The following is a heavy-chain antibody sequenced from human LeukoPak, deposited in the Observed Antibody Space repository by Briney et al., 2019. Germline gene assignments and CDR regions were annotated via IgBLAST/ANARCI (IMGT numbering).Heavy chain of an antibody. V-gene: IGHV3-20*04. CDR3: ATGPYDILTGYYGYFDY. CDR2: INWNGGST. D-gene: IGHD3-9*01. Sequence: GGSLRLSCAASGFTFDDYGMSWVRQAPGKGLEWVSGINWNGGSTGYADSVKGRFTISRDNAKNSLNLQTNRLRVEDTALYSCATGPYDILTGYYGYFDYWGQGTLVTVSS. J-gene: IGHJ4*02. CDR1: GFTFDDYG.